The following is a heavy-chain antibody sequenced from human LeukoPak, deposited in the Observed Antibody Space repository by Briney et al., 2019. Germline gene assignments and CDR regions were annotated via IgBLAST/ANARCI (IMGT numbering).Heavy chain of an antibody. CDR3: ARDSVPSYGDYDHYYYYYMDV. Sequence: MPSETLSLTCAVSGGSISSSNWWSWVRQPPGKGLEWIGEIYHSGSTNYNPSLKSRVTISVDKSKNQFSLKLSSVTAADTAVYYCARDSVPSYGDYDHYYYYYMDVWGKGTTVTVSS. V-gene: IGHV4-4*02. CDR1: GGSISSSNW. D-gene: IGHD4-17*01. CDR2: IYHSGST. J-gene: IGHJ6*03.